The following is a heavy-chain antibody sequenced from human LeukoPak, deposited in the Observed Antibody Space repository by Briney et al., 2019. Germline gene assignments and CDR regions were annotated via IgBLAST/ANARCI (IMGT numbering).Heavy chain of an antibody. V-gene: IGHV4-59*12. D-gene: IGHD1-26*01. J-gene: IGHJ4*02. CDR3: ARDPSGSYFDY. Sequence: SETLSLTCTVSGGSISSYYWSWIRQPPGKGLEWIGYIYYSGSTKYNPSLKSRVTISADTSKNQFSLKLSSVTAADTAVYYCARDPSGSYFDYWGQGTLVTVSS. CDR2: IYYSGST. CDR1: GGSISSYY.